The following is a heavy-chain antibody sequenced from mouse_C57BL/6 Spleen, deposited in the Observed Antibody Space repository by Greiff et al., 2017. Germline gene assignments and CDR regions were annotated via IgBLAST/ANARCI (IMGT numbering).Heavy chain of an antibody. CDR3: TRDSSGYVPY. CDR1: GFTFSSYA. J-gene: IGHJ3*01. D-gene: IGHD3-2*02. Sequence: EVQLVESGEGLVKPGGSLKLSCAASGFTFSSYAMSWVRQTPEKRLEWVAYISSGGDYIYYADTVKGRFTIARDNARNTLYLQMSSLKSEDTAMYYCTRDSSGYVPYWGQGTLVTVSA. CDR2: ISSGGDYI. V-gene: IGHV5-9-1*02.